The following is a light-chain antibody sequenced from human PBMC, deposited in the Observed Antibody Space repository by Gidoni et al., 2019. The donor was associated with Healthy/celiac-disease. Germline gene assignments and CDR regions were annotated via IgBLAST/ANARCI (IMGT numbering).Light chain of an antibody. J-gene: IGKJ5*01. CDR3: QQYNNWPPIT. V-gene: IGKV3-15*01. Sequence: EIVMTQSPATPSVSPWERAPPPCRACQRVSSNLAWYQQKPGEDPRLLIHGASTKATGIPARFSGSGSGTEFTLTISSLQSEDFAVYYCQQYNNWPPITFGQGTRLEIK. CDR1: QRVSSN. CDR2: GAS.